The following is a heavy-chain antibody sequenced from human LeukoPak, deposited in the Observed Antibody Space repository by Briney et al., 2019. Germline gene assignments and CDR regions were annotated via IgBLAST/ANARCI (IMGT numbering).Heavy chain of an antibody. D-gene: IGHD6-6*01. CDR2: ISSSSSYT. CDR3: ARIAAGPTWFDL. CDR1: GFTFSDYY. V-gene: IGHV3-11*03. Sequence: GGSLRLSCAASGFTFSDYYMSWVRLAPGKGLEWVSYISSSSSYTNYADSVKGRFTISRDNAKNSLYLQMNSLRAEDTAVYYCARIAAGPTWFDLWGQGTLVTVSS. J-gene: IGHJ5*02.